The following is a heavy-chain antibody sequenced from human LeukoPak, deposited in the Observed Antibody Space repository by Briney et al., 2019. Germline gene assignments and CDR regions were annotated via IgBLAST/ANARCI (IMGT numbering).Heavy chain of an antibody. D-gene: IGHD6-6*01. CDR1: EFTSSDAW. J-gene: IGHJ4*02. CDR2: IRSKTDGGTT. V-gene: IGHV3-15*01. Sequence: GGSLRLSCAASEFTSSDAWMTRVLQAPGKGLECVGFIRSKTDGGTTDSAAPVKGRFTVSRDDSKNTLYLQMNSRKTEDTAVYYCTTWSSQFDYWGQGTLVTVSS. CDR3: TTWSSQFDY.